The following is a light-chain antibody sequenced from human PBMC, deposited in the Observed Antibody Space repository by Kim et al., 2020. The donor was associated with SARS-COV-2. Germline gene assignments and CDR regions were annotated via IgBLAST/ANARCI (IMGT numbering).Light chain of an antibody. J-gene: IGLJ3*02. V-gene: IGLV4-69*01. CDR3: QTWGTGIRV. CDR2: VNSDGSH. Sequence: QLVLTQSPSASASLGASVKLTCTLNSGHSSYAIAWHQQQPEKGPRYLMKVNSDGSHSKGDGISDRFSGSSSGAERYLTISSLQSEDEADYYCQTWGTGIRVFGGGTKVTVL. CDR1: SGHSSYA.